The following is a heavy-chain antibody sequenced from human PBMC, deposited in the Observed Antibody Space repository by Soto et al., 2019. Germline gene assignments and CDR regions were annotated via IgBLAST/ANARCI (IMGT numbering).Heavy chain of an antibody. CDR2: ISFDGSEK. J-gene: IGHJ6*02. D-gene: IGHD3-9*01. CDR1: GFSFNSYG. V-gene: IGHV3-30*03. Sequence: HVQLVQSGGGEVQPGRSLRLSCAAAGFSFNSYGMHWVRQAPGKGLEWVALISFDGSEKHYADSVKGRFTISRDNSKNTLSLQLNSLRVENTVVYYCVGGFYFYYSPMDVWGQGTTFIVSS. CDR3: VGGFYFYYSPMDV.